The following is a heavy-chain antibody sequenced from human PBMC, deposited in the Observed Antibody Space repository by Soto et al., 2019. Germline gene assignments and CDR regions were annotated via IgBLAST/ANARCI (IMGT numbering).Heavy chain of an antibody. Sequence: QVQLVQSGAEVKKPGASVKVSCKASGYTFTNYGITWVRQAPGQGLEWMGWISTYDVNTNYAQRLQGRVTLTTDTSTRTAYLELRSLRSDDTAVYFCTRVGIKNYVFWSGDLDYWGQGTPVTVAS. CDR1: GYTFTNYG. J-gene: IGHJ4*02. V-gene: IGHV1-18*04. CDR3: TRVGIKNYVFWSGDLDY. D-gene: IGHD3-3*01. CDR2: ISTYDVNT.